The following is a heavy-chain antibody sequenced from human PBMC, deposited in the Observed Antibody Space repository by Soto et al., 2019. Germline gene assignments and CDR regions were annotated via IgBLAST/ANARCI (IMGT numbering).Heavy chain of an antibody. CDR1: GGTFSSYA. J-gene: IGHJ5*02. CDR2: IIPIFGTA. D-gene: IGHD4-17*01. CDR3: AKVGYGDLGSGP. V-gene: IGHV1-69*01. Sequence: QVQLVQSGAEVKKPGSSVKVSCRASGGTFSSYAISWVRQAPGQGLEWMGGIIPIFGTANYAQKFQGRVTITADESTSTAYMDLSTLRSEDTAVYYCAKVGYGDLGSGPWGQGTLVTVSS.